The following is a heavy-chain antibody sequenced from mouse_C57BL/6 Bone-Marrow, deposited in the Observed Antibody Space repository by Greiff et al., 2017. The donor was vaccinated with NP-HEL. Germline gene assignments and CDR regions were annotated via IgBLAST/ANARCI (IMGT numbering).Heavy chain of an antibody. CDR3: TTCGEPGPIYYDYVYAMDY. CDR1: GFNIKDDY. CDR2: IDPENGDT. Sequence: EVQLQQSGAELVRPGASVKLSCTASGFNIKDDYMHWVKQRPEQGLEWIGWIDPENGDTEYASKFQGKATITADTSSNTAYLQLSSLTSEDTAVYYCTTCGEPGPIYYDYVYAMDYWGQGTSVTVSS. D-gene: IGHD2-4*01. J-gene: IGHJ4*01. V-gene: IGHV14-4*01.